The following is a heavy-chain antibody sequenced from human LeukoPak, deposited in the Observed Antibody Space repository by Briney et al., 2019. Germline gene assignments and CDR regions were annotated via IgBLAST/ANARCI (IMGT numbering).Heavy chain of an antibody. CDR2: IYTSGST. CDR1: GGSISSGSYY. J-gene: IGHJ4*02. V-gene: IGHV4-61*02. CDR3: ARDGYDSSGYYFDY. Sequence: SETLSLTCTVSGGSISSGSYYWSWIRQPAGKGLEWIGRIYTSGSTNYNPSLKSRVTISVDTSKYQFSLKLSSVTAADTAVYYCARDGYDSSGYYFDYWGQGTLVTVSS. D-gene: IGHD3-22*01.